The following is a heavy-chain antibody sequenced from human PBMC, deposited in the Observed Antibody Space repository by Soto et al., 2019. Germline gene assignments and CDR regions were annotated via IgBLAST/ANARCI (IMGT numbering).Heavy chain of an antibody. CDR2: MNPNSGNT. J-gene: IGHJ6*02. CDR1: GYTFTSYD. D-gene: IGHD3-10*01. Sequence: QVQLVQSGAEVKKPGASVKVSCKASGYTFTSYDINWVRQATGQGLEWMGWMNPNSGNTGYAQKFQGRVTVTRNTPIGTAYRELSSLRSADTAVYYCARSPALVLWFGELLSAPKKSRYGMDVWGQGTTVTVSS. V-gene: IGHV1-8*01. CDR3: ARSPALVLWFGELLSAPKKSRYGMDV.